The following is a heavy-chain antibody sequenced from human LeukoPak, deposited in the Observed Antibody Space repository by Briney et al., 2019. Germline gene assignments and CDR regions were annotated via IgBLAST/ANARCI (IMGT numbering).Heavy chain of an antibody. CDR1: GFTFSSYA. Sequence: GGSLRLSCAASGFTFSSYAMSWVREALGKGLEWVSAISGSGGSTYYADSVKGRFTISRDNSKNTLYLQMNSLRAEDTAVYYCAKSPTTGYSSSANWFDPWGQGTLVTVSS. V-gene: IGHV3-23*01. D-gene: IGHD6-13*01. J-gene: IGHJ5*02. CDR2: ISGSGGST. CDR3: AKSPTTGYSSSANWFDP.